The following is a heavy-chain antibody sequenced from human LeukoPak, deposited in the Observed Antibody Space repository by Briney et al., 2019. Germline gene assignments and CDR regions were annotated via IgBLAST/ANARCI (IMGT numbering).Heavy chain of an antibody. CDR2: IYYTGST. Sequence: SETLSLTCTVSGDSISTSSYYWGWIRQPPGKGLEWIGSIYYTGSTYYNPSLKSRVTISVDTSKNQFSLKLSSVTAADTAVYYCARGGTHCSSTSCYEVLDYWGQGTLVTVSS. J-gene: IGHJ4*01. D-gene: IGHD2-2*01. CDR3: ARGGTHCSSTSCYEVLDY. CDR1: GDSISTSSYY. V-gene: IGHV4-39*07.